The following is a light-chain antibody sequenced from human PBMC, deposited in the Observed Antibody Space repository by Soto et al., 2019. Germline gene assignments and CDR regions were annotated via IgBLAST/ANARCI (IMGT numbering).Light chain of an antibody. J-gene: IGKJ1*01. V-gene: IGKV3-15*01. CDR3: QQYNVWPQT. Sequence: MTQTTGTLSVSPGERVTLSCRASQSVSSNLAWYQQRPGQAPRLLIYSVSSRDTDIPARFSGGGSGTEFTLTINSLQTEDFGVYYCQQYNVWPQTFGQGTKVDIK. CDR2: SVS. CDR1: QSVSSN.